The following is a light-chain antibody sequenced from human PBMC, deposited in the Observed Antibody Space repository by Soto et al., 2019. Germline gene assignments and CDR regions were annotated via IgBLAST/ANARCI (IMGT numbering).Light chain of an antibody. Sequence: QSALNQPPSASGSPGQSVTISCTASSSDIGGYKSVSWYQQHPGKAPKLLISEVNKRPSGVPDRFSGSKSDNTASLTVSGLQAEDEADYYCSSNTGNNNWVFGGGTKLTVL. V-gene: IGLV2-8*01. CDR3: SSNTGNNNWV. CDR2: EVN. CDR1: SSDIGGYKS. J-gene: IGLJ2*01.